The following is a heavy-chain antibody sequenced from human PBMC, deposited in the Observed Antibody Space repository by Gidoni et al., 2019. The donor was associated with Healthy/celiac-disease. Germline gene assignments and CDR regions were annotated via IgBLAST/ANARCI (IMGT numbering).Heavy chain of an antibody. D-gene: IGHD5-12*01. CDR3: ARLPVDIVATITGHYYYGMDV. CDR2: IYYSGST. V-gene: IGHV4-39*01. CDR1: GGSISSSSYY. J-gene: IGHJ6*02. Sequence: QLQLQESGPGLVKPSEPLSLTCTVSGGSISSSSYYWGWIRQPPGKGLEWIGSIYYSGSTYYNPSLKSRVTISVDTSKNQFSLKLSSVTAADTAVYYCARLPVDIVATITGHYYYGMDVWGQGTTVTVSS.